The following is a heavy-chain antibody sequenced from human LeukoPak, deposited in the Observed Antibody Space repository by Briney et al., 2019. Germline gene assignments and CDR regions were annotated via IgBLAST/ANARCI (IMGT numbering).Heavy chain of an antibody. Sequence: SETLSLTCTVSGGSLSSYYWSWIRQPPGKGLEWIGYIYYSGSTNYNPSLKSRVTISVDTSKNQFSLKLSSVTAADTAVYYCARVPVAATPRSSYGADYYYYGMDVWGQGTTVTVSS. J-gene: IGHJ6*02. CDR2: IYYSGST. D-gene: IGHD2-15*01. CDR1: GGSLSSYY. CDR3: ARVPVAATPRSSYGADYYYYGMDV. V-gene: IGHV4-59*01.